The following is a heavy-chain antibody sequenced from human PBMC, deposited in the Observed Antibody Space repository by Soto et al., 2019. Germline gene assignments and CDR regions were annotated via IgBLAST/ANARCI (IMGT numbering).Heavy chain of an antibody. CDR3: AAGGGLPRYY. CDR2: IYHSGST. J-gene: IGHJ4*02. Sequence: QLQLQESGSGLVKPSQTLSLTCAVSGGSISSGGYSWSWIRQPPGKGLEWIGYIYHSGSTYYNPSPKSRANISVDRSQNQFSLKLSSVTAADTAVYYCAAGGGLPRYYWGQGTLVTVSS. V-gene: IGHV4-30-2*01. D-gene: IGHD5-12*01. CDR1: GGSISSGGYS.